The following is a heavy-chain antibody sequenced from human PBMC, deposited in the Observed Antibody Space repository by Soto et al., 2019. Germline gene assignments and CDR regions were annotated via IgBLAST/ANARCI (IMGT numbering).Heavy chain of an antibody. J-gene: IGHJ6*02. CDR2: ISAYNGNT. D-gene: IGHD1-26*01. Sequence: QVQLVQSGAEVKKPGASVKVSCKASGYTFTSYGISWVRQAPGQGLEWMGWISAYNGNTNYAQKLQGRVTMTADTSTSTAYMELRSLRSDDTAVYYCARGSGSYYPSTYYYYGMDVWGQGTTVTVSS. CDR3: ARGSGSYYPSTYYYYGMDV. V-gene: IGHV1-18*01. CDR1: GYTFTSYG.